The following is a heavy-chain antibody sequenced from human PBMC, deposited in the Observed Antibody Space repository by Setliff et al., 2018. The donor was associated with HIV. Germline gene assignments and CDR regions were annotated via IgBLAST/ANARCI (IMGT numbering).Heavy chain of an antibody. CDR2: IIPMIGTA. CDR1: GGTFGSYA. CDR3: ARSGYGDYDVEAPWDY. D-gene: IGHD4-17*01. Sequence: GASVKVSCKASGGTFGSYAVSWVRQAPGQGLEWMGGIIPMIGTAKYAQKFQARVTLTTDESTSTAYMEVSGLKSDDTAVYYCARSGYGDYDVEAPWDYWGQGTLVTVSS. V-gene: IGHV1-69*05. J-gene: IGHJ4*02.